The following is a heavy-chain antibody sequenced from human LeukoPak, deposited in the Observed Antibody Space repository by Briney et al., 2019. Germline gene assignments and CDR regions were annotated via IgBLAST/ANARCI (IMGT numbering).Heavy chain of an antibody. CDR1: GFTFSAYS. Sequence: GGSLRLSCAASGFTFSAYSMNWVRQAPGKGLEWVSFISSGSGHIYYADSLQGRFTISRDNAKNSLYLQMNSLRAEDTAVYYCARSETYYYDSSGPSDYWGQGTLVTVSS. CDR3: ARSETYYYDSSGPSDY. J-gene: IGHJ4*02. V-gene: IGHV3-21*01. D-gene: IGHD3-22*01. CDR2: ISSGSGHI.